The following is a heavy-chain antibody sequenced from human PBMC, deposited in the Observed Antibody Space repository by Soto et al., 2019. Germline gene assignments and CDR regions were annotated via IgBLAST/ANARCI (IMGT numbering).Heavy chain of an antibody. CDR1: GFILSSYA. D-gene: IGHD4-17*01. V-gene: IGHV3-30-3*01. Sequence: ESGGGVVQPGRSLRLSCAASGFILSSYAMHWVRQAPGKGLEWIAFISYDGTNKYFADPVKGRFTISRDNSKSPLYLQMIGLGAEDTAVYYCARAPLGDFYYFDSWGQGTLVTVCS. CDR2: ISYDGTNK. CDR3: ARAPLGDFYYFDS. J-gene: IGHJ4*02.